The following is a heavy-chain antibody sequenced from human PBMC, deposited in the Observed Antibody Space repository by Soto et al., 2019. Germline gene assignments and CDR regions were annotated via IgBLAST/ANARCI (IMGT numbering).Heavy chain of an antibody. V-gene: IGHV1-58*01. J-gene: IGHJ4*02. CDR1: GFTFTSSA. D-gene: IGHD3-10*01. CDR3: AADRYYYGSGSQRYPTLFDY. Sequence: ASVKVSCKASGFTFTSSAVQWVRQARGQRLEWIGWIVVGSGNTNYAQKFQERVTITRDMSTSTAYMELSSLRSEDTAVYYCAADRYYYGSGSQRYPTLFDYWGQGTLVTVSS. CDR2: IVVGSGNT.